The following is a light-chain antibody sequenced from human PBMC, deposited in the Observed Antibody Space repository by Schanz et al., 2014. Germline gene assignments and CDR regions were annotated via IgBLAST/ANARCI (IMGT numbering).Light chain of an antibody. CDR1: QTINDW. J-gene: IGKJ1*01. CDR2: DVS. V-gene: IGKV1-5*01. CDR3: HQYNSYWET. Sequence: DIQMTQSPSILSASVGDRVTITCRASQTINDWLAWYQQKPGKAPKLLMFDVSTLESGVPSRFSGSGSGTEFTLTIRSLQPDDFATYYCHQYNSYWETFGQGTKVAFK.